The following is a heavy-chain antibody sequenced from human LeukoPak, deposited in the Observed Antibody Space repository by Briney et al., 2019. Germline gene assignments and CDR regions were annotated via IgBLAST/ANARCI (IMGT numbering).Heavy chain of an antibody. CDR2: IYYSGST. Sequence: SETLSLTCTVSGGSISSSSYYWGWIRQPPGKGLEWIGSIYYSGSTYYNPSLKSRVTISVDTSKNQFSLKLGSVTAADTAVYYCARHLTAMGPIGAFVIWGQGTMVTVSS. J-gene: IGHJ3*02. D-gene: IGHD5-18*01. CDR3: ARHLTAMGPIGAFVI. CDR1: GGSISSSSYY. V-gene: IGHV4-39*01.